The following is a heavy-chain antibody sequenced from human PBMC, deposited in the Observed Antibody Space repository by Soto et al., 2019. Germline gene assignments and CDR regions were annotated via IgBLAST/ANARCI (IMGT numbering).Heavy chain of an antibody. CDR2: IIPILGIA. CDR1: GGTFSSYT. Sequence: QVQLMQSGAEVKKPGSSVKVSCKASGGTFSSYTISWVRQAPGRGLEWMGRIIPILGIANYAQKFQGRVTITADKCTSTAYMELSSLRSEDTAVYYCARAPGIAAAGTDFDYWGQGTLVTVPS. J-gene: IGHJ4*02. D-gene: IGHD6-13*01. V-gene: IGHV1-69*02. CDR3: ARAPGIAAAGTDFDY.